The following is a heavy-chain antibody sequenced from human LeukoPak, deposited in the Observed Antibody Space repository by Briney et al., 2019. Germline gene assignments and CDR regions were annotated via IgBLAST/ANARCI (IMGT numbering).Heavy chain of an antibody. D-gene: IGHD1-1*01. Sequence: SETLSLTCTVSGYSISGGYYWGWIRQPPGKGLEWIGSIYHSGSTYYNPSLKSRVSISMDTSKNQFSLKLNSVTAADTAVYYCAQLMGYWGRGTLVTVSS. J-gene: IGHJ4*02. CDR1: GYSISGGYY. CDR3: AQLMGY. CDR2: IYHSGST. V-gene: IGHV4-38-2*02.